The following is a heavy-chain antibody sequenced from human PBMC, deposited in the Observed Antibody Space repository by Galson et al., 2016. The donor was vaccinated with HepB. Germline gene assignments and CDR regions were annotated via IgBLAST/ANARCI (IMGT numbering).Heavy chain of an antibody. CDR1: GGSVSSGSHY. CDR3: ARVPIAVTASYFDY. J-gene: IGHJ4*02. Sequence: SETLSLTCTVSGGSVSSGSHYWSWIRQPPGKGLEWIGFIYYSGPTNYNPSLESRVTLSVDMSKNQFSLNLSSVTAADTAFYYCARVPIAVTASYFDYWGQGTLVTVSS. V-gene: IGHV4-61*01. D-gene: IGHD2-21*02. CDR2: IYYSGPT.